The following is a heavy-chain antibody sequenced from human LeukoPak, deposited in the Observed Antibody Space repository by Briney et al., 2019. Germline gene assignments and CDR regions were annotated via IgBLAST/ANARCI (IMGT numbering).Heavy chain of an antibody. CDR3: AKAGSGSYYKSRSGMDV. Sequence: GGSLRLSCSASGFTFSSYAMHWVPQAPGKGLEYVSAISSNGGSTNYADSVKDRFTISRDNSKNTLYLQMSSLRAEDTAVYYCAKAGSGSYYKSRSGMDVWGKGTTVIVSS. J-gene: IGHJ6*04. CDR1: GFTFSSYA. V-gene: IGHV3-64D*06. CDR2: ISSNGGST. D-gene: IGHD3-10*01.